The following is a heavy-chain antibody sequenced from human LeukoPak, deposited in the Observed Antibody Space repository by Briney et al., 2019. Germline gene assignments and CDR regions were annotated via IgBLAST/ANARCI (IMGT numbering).Heavy chain of an antibody. J-gene: IGHJ5*02. D-gene: IGHD2-2*01. CDR1: GYTFTSCD. CDR2: MNPNSGNT. CDR3: ARGVVVVPAAKIWFDP. V-gene: IGHV1-8*01. Sequence: ASVKVSCKASGYTFTSCDINWVRQATGQGLEWMGWMNPNSGNTGYAQKFQGRVTMTRNTSISTAYMELSSLRSEDTAVYYCARGVVVVPAAKIWFDPWGQGTLVTVSS.